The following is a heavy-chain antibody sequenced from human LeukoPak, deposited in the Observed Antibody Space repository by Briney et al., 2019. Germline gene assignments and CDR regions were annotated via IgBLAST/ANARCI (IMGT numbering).Heavy chain of an antibody. J-gene: IGHJ4*02. Sequence: ASVKVSCKASGYTFTSYDINWVRQATGQGLEWMGWMNPNSGNTGYAQKFQGRVTMTRNTSISTAYMELSSLRSEDTAVYYCARRSEYCSGGSCHSPAFEDYWGQGTLVTVSS. CDR1: GYTFTSYD. CDR2: MNPNSGNT. V-gene: IGHV1-8*01. D-gene: IGHD2-15*01. CDR3: ARRSEYCSGGSCHSPAFEDY.